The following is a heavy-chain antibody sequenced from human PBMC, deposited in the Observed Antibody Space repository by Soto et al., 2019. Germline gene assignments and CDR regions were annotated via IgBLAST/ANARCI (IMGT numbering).Heavy chain of an antibody. CDR2: ISAYNGNT. D-gene: IGHD6-19*01. Sequence: QVQLVQSGAEVKKPGASVKVSCKASGYTFTSYGISWVRQAPGQGLEWMGWISAYNGNTNYAQKLQGRVTMTTDTSTSTAYMELRSLRSDDTAVYYGAGDSLQWLVLGWYFDLWGRGTLVTVSS. CDR3: AGDSLQWLVLGWYFDL. CDR1: GYTFTSYG. J-gene: IGHJ2*01. V-gene: IGHV1-18*01.